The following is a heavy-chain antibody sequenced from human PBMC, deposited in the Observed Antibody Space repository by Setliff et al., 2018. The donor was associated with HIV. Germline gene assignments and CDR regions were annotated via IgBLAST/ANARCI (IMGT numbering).Heavy chain of an antibody. V-gene: IGHV2-5*02. CDR2: IYWDDDK. J-gene: IGHJ4*02. Sequence: GSGPTLVNPTQPLRLTCTFSGFSLNTPGVGVGWIRQPPGKALEWLALIYWDDDKRYNSSLRTRLTITEDTSKNQVVLIMTNMDPLDTATYFCAHKGPDALREDFDYWGQGTLVTVSS. D-gene: IGHD2-8*01. CDR3: AHKGPDALREDFDY. CDR1: GFSLNTPGVG.